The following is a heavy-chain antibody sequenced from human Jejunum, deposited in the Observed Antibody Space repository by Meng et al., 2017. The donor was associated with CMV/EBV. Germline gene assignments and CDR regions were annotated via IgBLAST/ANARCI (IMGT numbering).Heavy chain of an antibody. CDR1: GGSVSSGGYY. CDR2: IYYSGST. D-gene: IGHD6-19*01. Sequence: QVQLQGWAPGLVKPSQTLSLTCTVSGGSVSSGGYYWTWIRQHPGKGLEWFGHIYYSGSTFYNPSLKRRVIISIGTSKNQFSLNLRSVTAADTAVYYCARVSSGWDYFDYWGQGTLVTVSS. CDR3: ARVSSGWDYFDY. V-gene: IGHV4-31*03. J-gene: IGHJ4*02.